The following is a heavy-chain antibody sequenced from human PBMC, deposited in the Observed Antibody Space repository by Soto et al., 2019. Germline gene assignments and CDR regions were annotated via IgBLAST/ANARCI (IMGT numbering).Heavy chain of an antibody. Sequence: PSETLSLTCAVYGGSFSGYYWSWIRQPPGKGLEWIGEINHSGSTNYNPSLKSRVTISVDTSKNQFSLKLSSVTAADTAVYYCAREAQADMTTVVIRGNWFGPWGQGTLVTVSS. CDR1: GGSFSGYY. J-gene: IGHJ5*02. CDR2: INHSGST. V-gene: IGHV4-34*01. D-gene: IGHD4-17*01. CDR3: AREAQADMTTVVIRGNWFGP.